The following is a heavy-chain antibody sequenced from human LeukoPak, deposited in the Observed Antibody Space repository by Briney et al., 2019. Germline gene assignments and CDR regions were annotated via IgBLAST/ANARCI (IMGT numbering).Heavy chain of an antibody. V-gene: IGHV1-18*01. J-gene: IGHJ6*03. Sequence: ASVKVSCKASGYTFTSYGISWVRQAPGQGLEWMGWTSAYNGNTNYAQKLQGRVTMTTDTSTSTAYMELRSLRSDDTAVYYCARARNYYGSGSYYRSYYYYMDVWGKGTTVTVSS. CDR3: ARARNYYGSGSYYRSYYYYMDV. D-gene: IGHD3-10*01. CDR2: TSAYNGNT. CDR1: GYTFTSYG.